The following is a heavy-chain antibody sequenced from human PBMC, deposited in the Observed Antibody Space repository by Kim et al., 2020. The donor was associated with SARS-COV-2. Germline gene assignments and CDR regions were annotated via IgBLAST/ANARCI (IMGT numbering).Heavy chain of an antibody. CDR1: GGSISSSSYY. J-gene: IGHJ4*02. D-gene: IGHD2-15*01. CDR2: IYYSGST. V-gene: IGHV4-39*01. Sequence: SETLSLTCTVSGGSISSSSYYWGWIRQPPGKGLEWIGSIYYSGSTYYNPSLKSRVTISVDTSKNQFSLKLSSVTAADTAVYYCARHRIRQYAWVDYFDYWGQGTLVTVSS. CDR3: ARHRIRQYAWVDYFDY.